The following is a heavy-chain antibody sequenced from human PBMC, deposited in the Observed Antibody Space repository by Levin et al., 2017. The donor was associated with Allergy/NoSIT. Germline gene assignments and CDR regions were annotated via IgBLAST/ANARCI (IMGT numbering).Heavy chain of an antibody. Sequence: SGGSLRLSCAASGFTFSSYAMSWVRQAPEKGLEWVSVITSGGGTYYADSVKGRFTISRDNSKSTLYLQMNSLRAEDTAVYYCEKDPVYGASGYYTSNPAYYSDYWGQGTLVTVSS. CDR2: ITSGGGT. CDR3: EKDPVYGASGYYTSNPAYYSDY. J-gene: IGHJ4*02. D-gene: IGHD3-22*01. V-gene: IGHV3-23*01. CDR1: GFTFSSYA.